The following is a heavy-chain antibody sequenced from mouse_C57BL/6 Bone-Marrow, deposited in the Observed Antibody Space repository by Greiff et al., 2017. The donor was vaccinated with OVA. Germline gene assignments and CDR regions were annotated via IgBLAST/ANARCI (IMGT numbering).Heavy chain of an antibody. CDR1: GSTFPSYG. D-gene: IGHD2-3*01. CDR3: ARNADGYYVYWYVDV. V-gene: IGHV1-81*01. J-gene: IGHJ1*03. Sequence: QVQLQQSGAELVRPGASVKLSCKASGSTFPSYGMSWVKQRTGQGLEWIGEIYPRSGNTYYNEKFKGKATLTADKSASTAYMELRSLTSEDSAVYFCARNADGYYVYWYVDVWGKGTTVTVSS. CDR2: IYPRSGNT.